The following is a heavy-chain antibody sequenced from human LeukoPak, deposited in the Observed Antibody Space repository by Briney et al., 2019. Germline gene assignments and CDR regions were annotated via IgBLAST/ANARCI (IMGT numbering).Heavy chain of an antibody. J-gene: IGHJ3*02. Sequence: SETLSLTCTVSGGSISSGGYCWSWIRQHPGKGLEWIGYIYYSGSTYYNPSLKSRVTISVDTSKTQFSLKLSSVTAADTAVYYCVSQSGSYYSAFDIWGQGTMVTVSS. CDR2: IYYSGST. D-gene: IGHD1-26*01. CDR1: GGSISSGGYC. CDR3: VSQSGSYYSAFDI. V-gene: IGHV4-31*03.